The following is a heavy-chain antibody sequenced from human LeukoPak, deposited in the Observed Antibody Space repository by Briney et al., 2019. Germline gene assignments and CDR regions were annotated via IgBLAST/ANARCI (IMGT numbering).Heavy chain of an antibody. CDR2: ISGSGGST. CDR3: AKGGYSGYAGSDY. J-gene: IGHJ4*02. D-gene: IGHD5-12*01. Sequence: GGSLRLSCAASGFTFSSYAMSWVRQAPGKGLEWVSAISGSGGSTYHADSVKGRFTISRDNSKNTLYLQMNSLRAEDTAVYYCAKGGYSGYAGSDYWGQGTLVTVSS. CDR1: GFTFSSYA. V-gene: IGHV3-23*01.